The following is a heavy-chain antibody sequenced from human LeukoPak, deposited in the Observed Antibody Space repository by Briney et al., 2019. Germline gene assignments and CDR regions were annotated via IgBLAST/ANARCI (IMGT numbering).Heavy chain of an antibody. D-gene: IGHD6-19*01. CDR1: GFTFDDYA. CDR2: ISWNSGSI. J-gene: IGHJ5*02. V-gene: IGHV3-9*01. Sequence: GGSLRLSCAASGFTFDDYAMHWVRQAPGKGLEWVSGISWNSGSIGYADSVKGRFTISRDNAKNSLYLQMNSLRAGDTALYYCAKAARIQYSSGWYANWFDPWGQGTLVTVSS. CDR3: AKAARIQYSSGWYANWFDP.